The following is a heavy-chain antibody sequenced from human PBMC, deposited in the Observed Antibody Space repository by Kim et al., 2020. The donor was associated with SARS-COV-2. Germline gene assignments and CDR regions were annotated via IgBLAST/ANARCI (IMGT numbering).Heavy chain of an antibody. J-gene: IGHJ6*01. Sequence: GGSLRLSCAASGFDFGTHSMNWVRQAPGKGLEWVSSIGGASNYIYYADSVKGRFTISRDNAKNSLYLQMNSLRAEDTAVYYCARGGYCSSISCYFYYY. D-gene: IGHD2-2*01. CDR3: ARGGYCSSISCYFYYY. CDR1: GFDFGTHS. V-gene: IGHV3-21*01. CDR2: IGGASNYI.